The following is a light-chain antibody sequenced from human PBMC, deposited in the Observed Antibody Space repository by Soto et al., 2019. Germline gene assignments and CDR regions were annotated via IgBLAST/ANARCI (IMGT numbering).Light chain of an antibody. V-gene: IGKV3-11*01. CDR2: DAS. CDR1: QSVSNY. Sequence: EIVLTQSPATLSLSPGERATLSCRASQSVSNYFAWYQQKPGQAPRLLIYDASNRGTGVPARFSGSGSGTVFALTISRLAPEYFAVYYCLQSSYWPLTFGGGTKVEIK. CDR3: LQSSYWPLT. J-gene: IGKJ4*01.